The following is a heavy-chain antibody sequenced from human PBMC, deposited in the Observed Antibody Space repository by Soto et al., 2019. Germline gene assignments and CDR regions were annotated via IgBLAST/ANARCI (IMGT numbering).Heavy chain of an antibody. CDR1: GFTFSSYA. J-gene: IGHJ4*02. CDR3: ARDTYSSDWDYFDY. CDR2: ISDSGDST. V-gene: IGHV3-23*01. Sequence: GGSLRLSCAASGFTFSSYATSWVRQAPGKGLEWVKSISDSGDSTYYADTVKGRFTISRDNSKNTLYLQMNNLRADDTAVYYCARDTYSSDWDYFDYWGLGTLVTVSS. D-gene: IGHD6-19*01.